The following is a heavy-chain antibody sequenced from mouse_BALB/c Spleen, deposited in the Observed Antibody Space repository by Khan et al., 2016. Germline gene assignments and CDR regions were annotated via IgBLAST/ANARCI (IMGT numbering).Heavy chain of an antibody. V-gene: IGHV3-2*02. D-gene: IGHD1-1*01. J-gene: IGHJ3*01. Sequence: EVQLQESGPGLVKPSQSLSLTCTVTGYSITSDYAWNWIRQFPGNKLEWMGYISYSGSTSYNPSLKSRISITRDTSKNQFFLQLNSVTTEATATYYSARTYGYGIPSFTYLGQGTLVTVSA. CDR1: GYSITSDYA. CDR3: ARTYGYGIPSFTY. CDR2: ISYSGST.